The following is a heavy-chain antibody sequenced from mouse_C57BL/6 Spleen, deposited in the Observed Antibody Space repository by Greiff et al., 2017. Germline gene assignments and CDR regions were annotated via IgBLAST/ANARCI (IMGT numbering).Heavy chain of an antibody. CDR1: GFTFSDYG. J-gene: IGHJ2*01. V-gene: IGHV5-17*01. D-gene: IGHD1-1*01. CDR2: ISSGSSTI. Sequence: EVQLVESGGGLVKPGGSLKLSCAASGFTFSDYGMHWVRQAPEKGLEWVAYISSGSSTIYYADTVKGRFTITRDNAENTLFMQMTSLMSEDTAMYYCARRFITTVVEYFDYWGQGTTLTVSS. CDR3: ARRFITTVVEYFDY.